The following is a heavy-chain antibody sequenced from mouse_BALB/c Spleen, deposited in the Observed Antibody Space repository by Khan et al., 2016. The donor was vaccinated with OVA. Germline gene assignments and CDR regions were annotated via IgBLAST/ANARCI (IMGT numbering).Heavy chain of an antibody. CDR1: GYTFTSYT. CDR3: ATSGAYYRYYGYFDV. Sequence: QGRLQQSGAELARPGASVKMSCKASGYTFTSYTMHWVKQRPGQGLEWIGFINPSSGYTNYNQKLKDKATLTADQSSSTAYMQLSSLTSEDSAVYYCATSGAYYRYYGYFDVWDAGTTVTVSS. J-gene: IGHJ1*01. V-gene: IGHV1-4*01. D-gene: IGHD2-14*01. CDR2: INPSSGYT.